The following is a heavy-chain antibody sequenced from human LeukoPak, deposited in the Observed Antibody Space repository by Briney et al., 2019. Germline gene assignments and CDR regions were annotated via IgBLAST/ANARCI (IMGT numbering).Heavy chain of an antibody. Sequence: SGGSLRLSCAASGFTFSSYWMSWVRQAPGKGLEWVANIKQDGSEKYYVDSVKGRFTISRDNAKNSLYLQINSLRAEDTAVYYCARSGPSFYYYGSGSYYRDYYYYYMDVWGKGTTVTVSS. CDR2: IKQDGSEK. D-gene: IGHD3-10*01. J-gene: IGHJ6*03. V-gene: IGHV3-7*01. CDR1: GFTFSSYW. CDR3: ARSGPSFYYYGSGSYYRDYYYYYMDV.